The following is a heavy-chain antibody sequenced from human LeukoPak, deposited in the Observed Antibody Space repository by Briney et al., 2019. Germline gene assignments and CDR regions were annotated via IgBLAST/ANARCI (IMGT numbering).Heavy chain of an antibody. V-gene: IGHV4-39*07. CDR1: GGSISSSSYY. CDR3: AREGYSDSSGFPIFDY. Sequence: SETLSLTCTVSGGSISSSSYYWGWIRQPLGKGLEWIGSIYYSENTYYNPSLKSRVTISVDTSKNQFSLKLSSVTAADTAVYFCAREGYSDSSGFPIFDYWGPGTLVTVSS. J-gene: IGHJ4*02. D-gene: IGHD3-22*01. CDR2: IYYSENT.